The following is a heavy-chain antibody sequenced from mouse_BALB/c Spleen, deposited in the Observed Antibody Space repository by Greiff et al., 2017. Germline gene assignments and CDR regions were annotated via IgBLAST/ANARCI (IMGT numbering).Heavy chain of an antibody. V-gene: IGHV5-4*02. D-gene: IGHD2-4*01. CDR1: GFTFSDYY. CDR3: ARAFYYDYDGGFAY. CDR2: ISDGGSYT. Sequence: EVKLVESGGGLVEPGGSLKLSCAASGFTFSDYYMYWVRQTPEKRLEWVATISDGGSYTYYPDSVKGRFTISRDNAKNNLYLQMSSLKSEDTAMYYCARAFYYDYDGGFAYWGQGTLVTVSA. J-gene: IGHJ3*01.